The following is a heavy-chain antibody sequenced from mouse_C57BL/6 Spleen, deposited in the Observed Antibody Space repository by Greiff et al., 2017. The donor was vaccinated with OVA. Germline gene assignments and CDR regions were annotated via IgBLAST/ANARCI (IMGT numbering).Heavy chain of an antibody. J-gene: IGHJ3*01. D-gene: IGHD1-3*01. CDR1: GYTFTSYW. CDR2: IDPSDSNT. CDR3: ARLTCSGYFVY. V-gene: IGHV1-69*01. Sequence: VQLQQPGAELVKPGASVKLSCKASGYTFTSYWMHWVKQRPGQGLEWIGEIDPSDSNTNYNQKFKGKSTLTVDKSYRTAYMQLNSLTSEDSAVYYCARLTCSGYFVYCGHRTTVPVS.